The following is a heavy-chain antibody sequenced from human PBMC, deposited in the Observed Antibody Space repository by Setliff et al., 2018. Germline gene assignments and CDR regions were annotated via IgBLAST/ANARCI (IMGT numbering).Heavy chain of an antibody. Sequence: ASVKVSCKGSGYTFTTYAISWMRQAPGQGLEWRGWINTNTGNPRYAQGFTGRVVFSLDTSASTSYLQISSLKAKDTALDYCARASRFGTIKYRGDYYMDVWGKGTTVPVSS. V-gene: IGHV7-4-1*02. J-gene: IGHJ6*03. CDR3: ARASRFGTIKYRGDYYMDV. D-gene: IGHD3-10*01. CDR1: GYTFTTYA. CDR2: INTNTGNP.